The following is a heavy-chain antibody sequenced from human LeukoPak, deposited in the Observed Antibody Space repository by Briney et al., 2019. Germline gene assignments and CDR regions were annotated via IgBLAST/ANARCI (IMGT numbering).Heavy chain of an antibody. Sequence: SETLSLTCTVSGGSISSSSYYWGWIRQPPGKGLEWIGSIYYSGSTYYNPSLKSRVTISVDTSKNQFSLKLSSVTAADTAVYYCARSRYDSSGYYDYWGQGTLVTVSS. CDR2: IYYSGST. D-gene: IGHD3-22*01. J-gene: IGHJ4*02. CDR1: GGSISSSSYY. CDR3: ARSRYDSSGYYDY. V-gene: IGHV4-39*07.